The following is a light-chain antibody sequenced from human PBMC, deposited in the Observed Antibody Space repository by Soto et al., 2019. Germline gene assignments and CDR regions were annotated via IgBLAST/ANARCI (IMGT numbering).Light chain of an antibody. Sequence: EIVLTQSPATLSLSPRERATLSFRARRGINTSLAWYQQKRGQAPGLLIYDASNTTTGIPARFSGGGSGTDFTLSISSLETDDFAVYYCQQRSSWRLTFGGGTKVEIK. CDR1: RGINTS. V-gene: IGKV3-11*01. J-gene: IGKJ4*01. CDR2: DAS. CDR3: QQRSSWRLT.